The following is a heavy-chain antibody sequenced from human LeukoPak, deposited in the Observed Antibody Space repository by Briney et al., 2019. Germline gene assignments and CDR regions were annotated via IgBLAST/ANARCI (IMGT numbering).Heavy chain of an antibody. D-gene: IGHD6-6*01. CDR3: AKGLAARPTRGACGY. CDR2: ISYDGSNK. V-gene: IGHV3-30*18. Sequence: GGSLRLSCAASGFTFSSYGMHWVRQAPGKGLEWVAVISYDGSNKYYADSVKGRFTISRDNSKNTLYLQMNSLRAEDTAVYYCAKGLAARPTRGACGYWGQGSLVTVSS. CDR1: GFTFSSYG. J-gene: IGHJ4*02.